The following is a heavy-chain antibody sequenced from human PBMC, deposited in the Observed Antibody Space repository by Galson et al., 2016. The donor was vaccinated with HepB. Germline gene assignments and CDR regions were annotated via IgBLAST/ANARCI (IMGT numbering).Heavy chain of an antibody. Sequence: QSGAEVTKPGESLKISCKGSGYSFTTYWIAWVRQMPGKGLEWMGIIYPSDSDTTYSPSFQGQVTISADKSISTAYLQWSSLKASDTAMYYCARPHHPASYSYGYLYWGQGTLVTVSS. J-gene: IGHJ4*02. CDR2: IYPSDSDT. CDR1: GYSFTTYW. CDR3: ARPHHPASYSYGYLY. V-gene: IGHV5-51*01. D-gene: IGHD5-18*01.